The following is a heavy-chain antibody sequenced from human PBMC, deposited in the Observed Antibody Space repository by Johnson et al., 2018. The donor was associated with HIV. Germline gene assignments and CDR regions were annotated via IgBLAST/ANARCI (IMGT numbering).Heavy chain of an antibody. CDR3: ARDRGAFDI. V-gene: IGHV3-30*04. CDR2: ISYDGSNK. CDR1: GFTFSNYA. Sequence: QVQLVESGGGVVQPGRSLRLSCAASGFTFSNYAMHWVRQAPGKGLEWVAVISYDGSNKYYADSVKGRFTISRDNSKNTLYLQMNSLRAEDTAVYYCARDRGAFDIWGQGTMVTVSS. J-gene: IGHJ3*02. D-gene: IGHD3-16*01.